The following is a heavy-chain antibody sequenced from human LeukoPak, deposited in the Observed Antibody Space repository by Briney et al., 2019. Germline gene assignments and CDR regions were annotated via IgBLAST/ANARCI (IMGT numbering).Heavy chain of an antibody. CDR1: GYTFISYG. CDR2: ISAYNGNT. D-gene: IGHD6-25*01. J-gene: IGHJ4*02. V-gene: IGHV1-18*01. Sequence: ASVKVSCKASGYTFISYGISWVRQAPGQGLEWMGWISAYNGNTNYAQKLQGRVTMTTDTSTSTAYMELRSLRSDDTAVYYCARAPDPYSSGWYCDYWGQGTLVTVSS. CDR3: ARAPDPYSSGWYCDY.